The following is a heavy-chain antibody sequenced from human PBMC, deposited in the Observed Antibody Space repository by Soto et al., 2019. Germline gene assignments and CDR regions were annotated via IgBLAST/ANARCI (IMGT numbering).Heavy chain of an antibody. CDR2: VNPIVSMS. V-gene: IGHV1-69*02. Sequence: QVQLVQSGAEVKRPGSSVKVSCKASGDTFNFYSINWVRQAPGLGLEWMGRVNPIVSMSNYAQKFQGRVTMTAYKSRSTAYMELSSLRSEETAIYYCASSYGSGYRAFDYWGQGALVTVSS. J-gene: IGHJ4*02. D-gene: IGHD3-10*01. CDR3: ASSYGSGYRAFDY. CDR1: GDTFNFYS.